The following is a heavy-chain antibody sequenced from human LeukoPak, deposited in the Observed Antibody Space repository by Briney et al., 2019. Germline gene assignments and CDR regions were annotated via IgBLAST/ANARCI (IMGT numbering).Heavy chain of an antibody. CDR3: ARGYCSRTICYYYYGMDA. CDR2: MNPDSGNT. Sequence: ASVKVSCKASGYTFSNYDINWVRQVTGQGLEWMGWMNPDSGNTGYAQRFQGRVTMTRNTSTSTAYMELSSLRSEDTAVYYCARGYCSRTICYYYYGMDAWGQGTTVTVSS. V-gene: IGHV1-8*01. CDR1: GYTFSNYD. J-gene: IGHJ6*02. D-gene: IGHD2-2*01.